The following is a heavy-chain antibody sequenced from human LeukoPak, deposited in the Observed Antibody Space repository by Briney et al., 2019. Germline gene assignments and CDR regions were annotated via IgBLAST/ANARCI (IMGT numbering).Heavy chain of an antibody. D-gene: IGHD3-22*01. CDR3: ARDRAPWYYYDSSGYYSSLGAFDI. CDR1: GLTVSSNY. J-gene: IGHJ3*02. Sequence: GGSLRLSCAASGLTVSSNYMSWVRQAPGKGLEWVSVIYSGGSTYYADSVKGRFTISRDNSKNTLYLQMNSLRAEDTAVYYCARDRAPWYYYDSSGYYSSLGAFDIWGQGTMVTVSS. V-gene: IGHV3-53*01. CDR2: IYSGGST.